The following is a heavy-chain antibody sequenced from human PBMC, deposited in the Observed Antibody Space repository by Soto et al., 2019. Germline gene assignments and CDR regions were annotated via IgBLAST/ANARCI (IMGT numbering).Heavy chain of an antibody. CDR3: ARDGGYSSGPLPGAH. CDR2: ISYDGSNK. V-gene: IGHV3-30-3*01. J-gene: IGHJ4*02. CDR1: GFTFSSYA. Sequence: PWGSLRLSCAASGFTFSSYAMHWVRQAPGKGLEWVAVISYDGSNKYYADSVKGRFTISRDNSKNTLYLQMNSLRAEDTAVYYCARDGGYSSGPLPGAHWGQGTLVTVSS. D-gene: IGHD6-19*01.